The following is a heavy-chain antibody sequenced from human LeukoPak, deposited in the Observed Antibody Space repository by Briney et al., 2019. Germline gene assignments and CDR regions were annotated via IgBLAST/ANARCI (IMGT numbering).Heavy chain of an antibody. CDR1: GFTFTSYW. CDR3: TKVFYISPYYDSSGYYAG. D-gene: IGHD3-22*01. V-gene: IGHV3-74*01. Sequence: GGSLRLSCAASGFTFTSYWMHWVRQAPGRGLVWVSRINSDGTSISYADSVKGRFTISRDNAKNTVYLQMNSLRVEDTAVYYCTKVFYISPYYDSSGYYAGWGQGTLVTVSS. J-gene: IGHJ4*02. CDR2: INSDGTSI.